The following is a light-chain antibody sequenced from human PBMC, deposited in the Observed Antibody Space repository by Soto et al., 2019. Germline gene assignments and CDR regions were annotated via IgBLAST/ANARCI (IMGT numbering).Light chain of an antibody. J-gene: IGKJ2*01. Sequence: EIVMTQSPANLSVSPGERATLSCRASQSVSSNLAWYQQKPGQGPRLLIYGASTRATSIPARFSGSGSGTEFTLPINSLQSQDFAVYYCQLYNKWPPYTFGQGTKLEIK. CDR2: GAS. V-gene: IGKV3-15*01. CDR1: QSVSSN. CDR3: QLYNKWPPYT.